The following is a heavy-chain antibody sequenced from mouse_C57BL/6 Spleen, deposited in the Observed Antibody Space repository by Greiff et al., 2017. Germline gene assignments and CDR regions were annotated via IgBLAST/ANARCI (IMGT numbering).Heavy chain of an antibody. J-gene: IGHJ3*01. CDR2: IDPETGGT. Sequence: QVQLQQSGAELVRPGASVTLSCKASGYTFTDYEMHWVKQTPVHGLEWIGAIDPETGGTAYNQKFKGKAILTADKSSSTAYMELRSLTSEDSAVYYCTRYGVTTGFAYWGQGTLVTVSA. CDR1: GYTFTDYE. V-gene: IGHV1-15*01. CDR3: TRYGVTTGFAY. D-gene: IGHD2-2*01.